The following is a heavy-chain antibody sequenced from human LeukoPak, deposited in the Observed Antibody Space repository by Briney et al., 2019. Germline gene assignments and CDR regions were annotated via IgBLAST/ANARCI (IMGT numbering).Heavy chain of an antibody. CDR3: ARDVPEYYDILTGYYTKGDY. Sequence: PGGSLRLSCAASGFTFSSYEMNWVRQAPGKGLEWVSYISSSGSTIYYADSVKGRFTIPRDNAKNSLYLQMNSLRAEDTAVYYCARDVPEYYDILTGYYTKGDYWGQGTLVTVSS. D-gene: IGHD3-9*01. CDR2: ISSSGSTI. J-gene: IGHJ4*02. V-gene: IGHV3-48*03. CDR1: GFTFSSYE.